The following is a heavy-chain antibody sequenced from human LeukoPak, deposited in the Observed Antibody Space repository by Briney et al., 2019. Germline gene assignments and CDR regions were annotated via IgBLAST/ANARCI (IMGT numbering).Heavy chain of an antibody. J-gene: IGHJ4*02. Sequence: SVKVSCKASGGTFSSYAISWVRQAPGQGLEWMRRIIPILGIANYAQKFQGRVTITADKSTSTAYMELSSLRSEDTAVYYCAVSFYDYVWGSYRPFDYWGQGTLVTVSS. V-gene: IGHV1-69*04. D-gene: IGHD3-16*02. CDR3: AVSFYDYVWGSYRPFDY. CDR1: GGTFSSYA. CDR2: IIPILGIA.